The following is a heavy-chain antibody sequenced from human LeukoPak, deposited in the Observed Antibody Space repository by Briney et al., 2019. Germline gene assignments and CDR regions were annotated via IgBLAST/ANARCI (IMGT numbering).Heavy chain of an antibody. CDR3: ARDLEYCSSTSCPFDY. CDR1: GGSISSYY. J-gene: IGHJ4*02. V-gene: IGHV4-4*07. D-gene: IGHD2-2*01. CDR2: IYSSGST. Sequence: SETLSLTCTVSGGSISSYYWNWIRQPAGKGLEWIGRIYSSGSTNYNPSLKSRVTMSVDTSKNQFSLKLSSVTAADTAVYYCARDLEYCSSTSCPFDYWGQGTLVTVSS.